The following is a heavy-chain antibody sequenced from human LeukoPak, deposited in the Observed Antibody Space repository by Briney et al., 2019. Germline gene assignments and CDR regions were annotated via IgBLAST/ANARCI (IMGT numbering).Heavy chain of an antibody. CDR2: ISAYNGNT. J-gene: IGHJ6*03. Sequence: ASVKVSCKASGYTFTSYGISWVRQAPGQGLEWMGWISAYNGNTNYARKLQGRVTMTTDTSTSTAYMELRSLRSDDTAVYYCARDQARSSWNYYYYYYMDVWGKGTTVTVSS. D-gene: IGHD6-13*01. V-gene: IGHV1-18*01. CDR1: GYTFTSYG. CDR3: ARDQARSSWNYYYYYYMDV.